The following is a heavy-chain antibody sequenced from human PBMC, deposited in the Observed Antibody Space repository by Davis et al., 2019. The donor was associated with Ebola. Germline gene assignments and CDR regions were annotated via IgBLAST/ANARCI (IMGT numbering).Heavy chain of an antibody. CDR2: ISRSGGSK. CDR1: GFTFSSYA. Sequence: GESLKISCAASGFTFSSYAMSWVPQAPGKGLEWVSAISRSGGSKYYADSVKGRFTISRDNSKNSLYLQMNSLRTEDTALYYCAKDIAAAGLLYYYYGMDVWGQGTTVTVSS. V-gene: IGHV3-23*01. J-gene: IGHJ6*02. CDR3: AKDIAAAGLLYYYYGMDV. D-gene: IGHD6-13*01.